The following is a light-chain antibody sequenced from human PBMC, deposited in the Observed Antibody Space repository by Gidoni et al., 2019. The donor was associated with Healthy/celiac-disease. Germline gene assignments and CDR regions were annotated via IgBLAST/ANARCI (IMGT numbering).Light chain of an antibody. CDR2: DAS. CDR1: QSVSSY. J-gene: IGKJ4*01. CDR3: QQRSNWPSSLT. V-gene: IGKV3-11*01. Sequence: EIVLTQSPATLSLSPGERATLSCRASQSVSSYLAWYQQKPGQAPRLLIYDASNRATGIPARFSGSGSGTDFTLTISSLEPEDFAVYYCQQRSNWPSSLTSGGGTKVEIK.